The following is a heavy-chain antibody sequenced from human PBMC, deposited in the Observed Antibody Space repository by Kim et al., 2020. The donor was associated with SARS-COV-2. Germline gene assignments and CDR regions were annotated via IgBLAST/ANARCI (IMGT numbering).Heavy chain of an antibody. Sequence: ASVKVSCKASGYTFTSYDINWVRQATGQGLEWIGWMNPNSGNTGYAQKFQGRVTMTRNTSISTAYMELSSLRSEDTAVYYCARDRLLWFGELRGMDVWGQGTTVTVSS. CDR2: MNPNSGNT. CDR1: GYTFTSYD. CDR3: ARDRLLWFGELRGMDV. D-gene: IGHD3-10*01. V-gene: IGHV1-8*01. J-gene: IGHJ6*02.